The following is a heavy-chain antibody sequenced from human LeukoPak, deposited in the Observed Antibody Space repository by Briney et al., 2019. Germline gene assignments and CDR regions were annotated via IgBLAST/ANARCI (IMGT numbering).Heavy chain of an antibody. Sequence: PGGSLRLSCAASGFTFSSYWMSWVRQAPGKGLEWVSAISGSGGSTYYADSVKGRFTISRDNSKNTLYLQMNSLRAEDTAVYYCAKVLRRDGLRYFDTSKFDPWGQGTLVTVSS. CDR3: AKVLRRDGLRYFDTSKFDP. D-gene: IGHD3-9*01. CDR2: ISGSGGST. V-gene: IGHV3-23*01. CDR1: GFTFSSYW. J-gene: IGHJ5*02.